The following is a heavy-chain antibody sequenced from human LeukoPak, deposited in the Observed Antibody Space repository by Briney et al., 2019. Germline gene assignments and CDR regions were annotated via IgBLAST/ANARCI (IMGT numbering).Heavy chain of an antibody. CDR1: GFTFSSYG. V-gene: IGHV3-30-3*01. J-gene: IGHJ4*02. CDR2: ISYDGGNK. CDR3: ARAASEWELLGDY. Sequence: PGGSLRLSCAGSGFTFSSYGFHWVRQAPGKGLEWVAVISYDGGNKYYADSVKGRFTISRDNFKNTLYLQMNSLRADDTTVYYCARAASEWELLGDYWGQGTLVTVSS. D-gene: IGHD1-26*01.